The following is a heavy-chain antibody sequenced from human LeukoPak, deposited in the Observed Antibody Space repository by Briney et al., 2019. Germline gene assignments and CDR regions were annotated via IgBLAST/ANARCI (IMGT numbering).Heavy chain of an antibody. Sequence: SETLSLTCAVYGGSFSGYYWSWIRQPPGKGLEWIGEINHSGSTNYNPSLKSRVTISVDTSKNQFSLKLSSVTAADTAVYYCARATGYSGSGWFLYWGQGTLVTVSS. J-gene: IGHJ4*02. CDR2: INHSGST. D-gene: IGHD6-19*01. CDR3: ARATGYSGSGWFLY. V-gene: IGHV4-34*01. CDR1: GGSFSGYY.